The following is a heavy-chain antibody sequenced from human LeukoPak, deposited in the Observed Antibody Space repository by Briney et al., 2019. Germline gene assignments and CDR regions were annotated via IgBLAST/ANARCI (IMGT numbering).Heavy chain of an antibody. CDR1: GFTFSNYA. V-gene: IGHV3-23*01. J-gene: IGHJ4*02. CDR3: ARDQVTCSSASCQVPYNY. CDR2: ISGSGDST. Sequence: GGSLRLSCGASGFTFSNYAMSWVRQAPGKGLEWVSGISGSGDSTYYADSVKGRFTISRDNSKNTLYLQMNSLRAEDTAVYFCARDQVTCSSASCQVPYNYRGQGALVTVSS. D-gene: IGHD2-2*01.